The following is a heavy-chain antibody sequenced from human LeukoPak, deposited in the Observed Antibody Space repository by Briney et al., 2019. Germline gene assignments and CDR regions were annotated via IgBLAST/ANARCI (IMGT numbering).Heavy chain of an antibody. D-gene: IGHD3-22*01. CDR2: INHSGST. CDR3: AREANYDSSGYYYPQPLY. Sequence: PSETLSLTCAVYGGSFSGYYWSWIRQPPGKGLEWIGEINHSGSTNYNPSLKSRVTISVDTSKNQFSLKLSSVTAADTAVYYCAREANYDSSGYYYPQPLYWGQGTLVTVSS. J-gene: IGHJ4*02. V-gene: IGHV4-34*01. CDR1: GGSFSGYY.